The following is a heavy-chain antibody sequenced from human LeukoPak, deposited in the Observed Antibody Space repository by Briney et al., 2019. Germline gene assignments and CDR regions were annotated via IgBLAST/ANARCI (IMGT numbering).Heavy chain of an antibody. CDR3: ARGDLYYYDSSGYNNGAFDI. CDR2: IYHSGST. J-gene: IGHJ3*02. CDR1: GYSISSGYY. V-gene: IGHV4-38-2*02. Sequence: SETLSLTCTVSGYSISSGYYWGWIRQPPGKGLEWIGSIYHSGSTYYNPSLKSRVTISVDTSKNQFSLKLSSVTAADTAVYYCARGDLYYYDSSGYNNGAFDIWGQGTMVTVSS. D-gene: IGHD3-22*01.